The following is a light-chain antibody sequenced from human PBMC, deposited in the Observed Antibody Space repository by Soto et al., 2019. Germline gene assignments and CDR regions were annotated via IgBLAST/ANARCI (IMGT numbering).Light chain of an antibody. V-gene: IGLV1-51*01. J-gene: IGLJ1*01. CDR1: SSNIGNNC. CDR2: DNN. Sequence: QSVLTQPPSVSAAPGQKVTISCSGSSSNIGNNCVSWYQQLPGTAPKLLIYDNNKRPSGIPDRFSDSKSGTSATLAITGLQTGDEADYYCGTWDSSLSAYVFGTGTKVTV. CDR3: GTWDSSLSAYV.